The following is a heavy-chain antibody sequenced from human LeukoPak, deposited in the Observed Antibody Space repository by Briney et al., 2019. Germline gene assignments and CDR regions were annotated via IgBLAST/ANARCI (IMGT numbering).Heavy chain of an antibody. CDR3: ARPHYDILTGYVYFDY. J-gene: IGHJ4*02. CDR1: GYSFTSYW. Sequence: KPGESLKISCKGSGYSFTSYWIGWVRQMPGKGLEWMGIIYPGDSDTRYSPSFQGQVTISADKSISTAYLQWSSLKASDTAMYYCARPHYDILTGYVYFDYWGRGTLVTVSS. V-gene: IGHV5-51*03. D-gene: IGHD3-9*01. CDR2: IYPGDSDT.